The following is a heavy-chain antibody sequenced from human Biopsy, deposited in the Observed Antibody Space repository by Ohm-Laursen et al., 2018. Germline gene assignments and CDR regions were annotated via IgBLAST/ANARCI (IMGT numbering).Heavy chain of an antibody. D-gene: IGHD5-12*01. Sequence: SDTLSLTCIVSGGSVNSYSWSWIRQPPGKGLEWIGYIYYSGSTNYNPSLKSRVTISVDTSRNQFSLKLSSVTAADTAVYYCAGRPWPNAFDIWGQGTMVTVSS. V-gene: IGHV4-59*02. CDR2: IYYSGST. CDR3: AGRPWPNAFDI. J-gene: IGHJ3*02. CDR1: GGSVNSYS.